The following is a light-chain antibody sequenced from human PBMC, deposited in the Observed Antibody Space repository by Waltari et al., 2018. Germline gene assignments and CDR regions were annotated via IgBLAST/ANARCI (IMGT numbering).Light chain of an antibody. CDR3: QNHERLPAM. CDR2: GAS. J-gene: IGKJ1*01. CDR1: QSVGRY. Sequence: EIVLTQSPGTLSLSQGKRDTLSCRASQSVGRYLAWYQQKPGQAPRLLIYGASSRATGIPDRFSGSGSGTDFSLTISRLEPEDFAVYYCQNHERLPAMFGQGTKVEIK. V-gene: IGKV3-20*01.